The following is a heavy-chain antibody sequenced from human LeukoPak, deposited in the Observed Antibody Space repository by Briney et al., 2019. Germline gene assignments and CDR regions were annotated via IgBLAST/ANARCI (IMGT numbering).Heavy chain of an antibody. D-gene: IGHD6-19*01. CDR3: ARQWLVPWFDT. J-gene: IGHJ5*02. CDR1: GYSFTSYW. CDR2: IYPGDSDT. V-gene: IGHV5-51*01. Sequence: GESLKISCKGSGYSFTSYWIGWVRQMPGKGLEWMGIIYPGDSDTRYSPSLQEQLTISADKSISTAYLQWSSLKASDTAMYYCARQWLVPWFDTWGQGTLVTVSS.